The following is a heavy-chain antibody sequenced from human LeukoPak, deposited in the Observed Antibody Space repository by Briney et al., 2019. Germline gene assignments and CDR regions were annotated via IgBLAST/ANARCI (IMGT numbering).Heavy chain of an antibody. V-gene: IGHV3-23*01. Sequence: PGGSLRLSCAASGFTFSSYAMSWVRQAPGKGLEWVSAISGSGGSTYYADSVKGRFTISRVNSKNTLYLQMNSLRAEDTAVYYCAKVQLRFLEWLLPDAFDIWGQGTMVTVSS. CDR3: AKVQLRFLEWLLPDAFDI. J-gene: IGHJ3*02. CDR2: ISGSGGST. D-gene: IGHD3-3*01. CDR1: GFTFSSYA.